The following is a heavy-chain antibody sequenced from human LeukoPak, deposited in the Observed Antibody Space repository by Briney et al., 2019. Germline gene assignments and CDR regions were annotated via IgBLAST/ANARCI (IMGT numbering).Heavy chain of an antibody. J-gene: IGHJ6*02. CDR1: GFTFSRHP. D-gene: IGHD2-15*01. V-gene: IGHV3-48*01. Sequence: GGSLRLSCAASGFTFSRHPMNWVRQAPGKGLEWVSYISPGTIYYADSVKGRFTISRDNAKNSLYLQMNSLRAEDTAVYYCTRDGRVAYEMDVWGQGTTVTVSS. CDR3: TRDGRVAYEMDV. CDR2: ISPGTI.